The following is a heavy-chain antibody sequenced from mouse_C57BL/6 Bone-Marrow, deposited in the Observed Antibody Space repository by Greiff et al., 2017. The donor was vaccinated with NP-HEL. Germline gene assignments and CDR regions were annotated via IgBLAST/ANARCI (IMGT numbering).Heavy chain of an antibody. V-gene: IGHV1-22*01. CDR2: INPNNGGT. CDR3: ARIGITAVVAGRGTYAMDD. J-gene: IGHJ4*01. D-gene: IGHD1-1*01. Sequence: VQLQQSGPELVKPGASVKMSCKASGYTFTDYNMHWVKQSHGKSLEWIGYINPNNGGTSYNQKFKGKATLTVNKSSSTAYMELRSLTSEDSAVYYCARIGITAVVAGRGTYAMDDWGPGTSVTVSS. CDR1: GYTFTDYN.